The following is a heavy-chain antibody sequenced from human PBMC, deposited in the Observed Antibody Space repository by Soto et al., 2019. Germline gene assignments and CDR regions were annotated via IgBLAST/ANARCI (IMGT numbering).Heavy chain of an antibody. CDR1: GGTFNSYG. CDR2: IIPLYGTV. Sequence: QAHLAQSGAEVKKPGSSVTVSCKASGGTFNSYGISWVRQAPGQGLDWMGVIIPLYGTVNYAQKFQGRVSIQTDKATSTAYMDLYILRSDDTAVYYCARVRVIRGVIPSHFGLWGQGTQVTVSS. J-gene: IGHJ4*02. CDR3: ARVRVIRGVIPSHFGL. V-gene: IGHV1-69*05. D-gene: IGHD3-10*01.